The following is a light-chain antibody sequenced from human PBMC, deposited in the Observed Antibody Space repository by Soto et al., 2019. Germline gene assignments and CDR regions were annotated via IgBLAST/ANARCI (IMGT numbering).Light chain of an antibody. CDR1: QSVRSN. J-gene: IGKJ1*01. CDR3: QPRENWPWT. Sequence: EIVLTQSPATLSLSPGERATLSCRASQSVRSNLAWYQHKPGQAPRLLIYDASNRATGIPGRFSGSVSGTDLTLTIRNLEPEDFAVYYCQPRENWPWTLRQRAKDEIK. CDR2: DAS. V-gene: IGKV3-11*01.